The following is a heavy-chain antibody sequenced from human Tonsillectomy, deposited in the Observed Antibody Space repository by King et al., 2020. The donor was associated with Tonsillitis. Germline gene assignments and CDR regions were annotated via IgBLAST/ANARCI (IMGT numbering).Heavy chain of an antibody. J-gene: IGHJ4*02. D-gene: IGHD4-23*01. CDR3: ARDYGGNSDY. CDR2: LSSYNDNR. Sequence: QLVQSGAEVKKPGASVKVSCKASGYTFTIYGISWVRQAPGQGLEWMGWLSSYNDNRKYAQKFQGRVTMTTDTSTSTAYMELRTLRSDDTAVYYCARDYGGNSDYWGQGTLVTVSP. CDR1: GYTFTIYG. V-gene: IGHV1-18*04.